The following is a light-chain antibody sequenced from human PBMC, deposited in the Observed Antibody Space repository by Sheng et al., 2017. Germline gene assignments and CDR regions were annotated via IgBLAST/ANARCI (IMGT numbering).Light chain of an antibody. Sequence: SYEVTQSPSLSVSPGQTASITCSRDKLGDKYVSWYQQKPGQSPVVVIYQDNKRPSGIPERFSGSNSGNTATLIISGTRAVDEAAYYCQAWDSTTAVVFGGGTILTVL. CDR3: QAWDSTTAVV. CDR1: KLGDKY. V-gene: IGLV3-1*01. J-gene: IGLJ2*01. CDR2: QDN.